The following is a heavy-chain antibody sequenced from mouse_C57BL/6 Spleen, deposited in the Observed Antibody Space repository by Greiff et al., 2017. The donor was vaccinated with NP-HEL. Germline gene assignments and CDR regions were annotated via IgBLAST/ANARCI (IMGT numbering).Heavy chain of an antibody. D-gene: IGHD4-1*01. V-gene: IGHV1-55*01. CDR2: IYPGSGST. CDR1: GYTFTSYW. J-gene: IGHJ1*03. CDR3: ARERSWDWYFDV. Sequence: QVQLQQPGAELVKPGASVKMSCKASGYTFTSYWITWVKQRPGQGLEWIGDIYPGSGSTNYNEKFKSKATLTVDTSSSTAYMQLSSLTSEDSAVYYCARERSWDWYFDVWGTGTTVTVSS.